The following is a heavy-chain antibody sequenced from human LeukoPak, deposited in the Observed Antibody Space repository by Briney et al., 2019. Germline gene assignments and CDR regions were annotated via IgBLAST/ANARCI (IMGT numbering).Heavy chain of an antibody. J-gene: IGHJ6*02. V-gene: IGHV3-48*01. CDR1: GFTFSSYS. CDR3: ASFVFLRFLEWSAYGMDV. Sequence: GGSLRLSCAASGFTFSSYSMNWVRQAPGKGLEWISYISSSSTIYYADSVKGRFTISRDNAKNSLYLQMNSLRAEDTAVYYCASFVFLRFLEWSAYGMDVWGQGTTVTVSS. D-gene: IGHD3-3*01. CDR2: ISSSSTI.